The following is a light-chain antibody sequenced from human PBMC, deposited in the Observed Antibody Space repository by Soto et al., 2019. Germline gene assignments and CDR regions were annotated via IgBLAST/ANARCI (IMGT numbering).Light chain of an antibody. J-gene: IGKJ1*01. V-gene: IGKV3-15*01. CDR1: QSVSST. Sequence: EIVMTQSPATLSVSPGERATLSCRASQSVSSTLAWYQQKPGQAPRLLIFGASTRPTGIPARFSGSGSGTEFTLTISSLQSEDFAVYYCQHYNNLPRTFGQGTKVEIK. CDR3: QHYNNLPRT. CDR2: GAS.